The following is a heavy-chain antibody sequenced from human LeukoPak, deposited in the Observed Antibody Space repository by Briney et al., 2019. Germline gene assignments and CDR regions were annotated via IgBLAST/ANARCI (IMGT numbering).Heavy chain of an antibody. CDR1: GYSISSGYY. D-gene: IGHD2-2*01. V-gene: IGHV4-38-2*02. Sequence: SETLSLTCTVSGYSISSGYYWGWIRPPPGKGREGIGIIYHRGSTYYTPSLNSPVTISVDTSKNQFSLNLSSVTAADPAVYYCARHLSHCSSTSCYEYEVYYYGMDVWGQGTTVTISS. J-gene: IGHJ6*02. CDR2: IYHRGST. CDR3: ARHLSHCSSTSCYEYEVYYYGMDV.